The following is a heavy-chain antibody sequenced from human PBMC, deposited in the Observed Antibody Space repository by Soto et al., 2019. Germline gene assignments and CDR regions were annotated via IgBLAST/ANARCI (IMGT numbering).Heavy chain of an antibody. V-gene: IGHV3-30*18. CDR3: AKEDLFHPFDY. CDR2: TSYDGSNK. D-gene: IGHD3-10*01. Sequence: QVQLVESGGGVVQPGRSLRLSCAASGFTFSRYGMHWVRQAPGEGLEWLAFTSYDGSNKFYADSVKGRFTISRDNSENTLYLQMNGLRVEVTAMYYCAKEDLFHPFDYWGQGTLVTVSS. J-gene: IGHJ4*02. CDR1: GFTFSRYG.